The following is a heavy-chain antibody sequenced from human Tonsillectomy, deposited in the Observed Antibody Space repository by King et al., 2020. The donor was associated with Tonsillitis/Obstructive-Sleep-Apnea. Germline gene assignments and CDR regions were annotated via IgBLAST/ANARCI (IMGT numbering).Heavy chain of an antibody. V-gene: IGHV4-39*01. J-gene: IGHJ6*03. CDR2: IYYNGDT. CDR3: VRHSPDKGNYCYYMDV. Sequence: QLQESGPGLVKPSETLSLSCFVSGGSISSSRYYWGWIRQPPGKGLEWIGTIYYNGDTYYNPSLKSRVTLSIDTSESQFSLKMTSVTAADTGVYFCVRHSPDKGNYCYYMDVGGEGTAVTLSS. D-gene: IGHD3-9*01. CDR1: GGSISSSRYY.